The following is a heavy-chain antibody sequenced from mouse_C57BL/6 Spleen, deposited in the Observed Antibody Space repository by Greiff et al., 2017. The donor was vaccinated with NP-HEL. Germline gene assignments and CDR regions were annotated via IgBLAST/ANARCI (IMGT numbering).Heavy chain of an antibody. D-gene: IGHD2-4*01. CDR1: GFTFSDYY. CDR2: ISNGGGST. J-gene: IGHJ4*01. Sequence: DVMLVESGGGLVQPGGSLKLSCAASGFTFSDYYMYWVRQTPEKRLEWVAYISNGGGSTYYPDTVKGRFTISRDNAKNTLYLQMSRLKSEDTAMYYCARQGIYYDYDYYAMDYWGQGTSVTVSS. CDR3: ARQGIYYDYDYYAMDY. V-gene: IGHV5-12*01.